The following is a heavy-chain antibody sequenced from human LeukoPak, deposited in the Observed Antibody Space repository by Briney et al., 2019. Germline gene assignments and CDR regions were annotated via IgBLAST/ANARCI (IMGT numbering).Heavy chain of an antibody. D-gene: IGHD3-22*01. Sequence: SETLSLTCTVSGGSISSSSYYWGWIRQPPGKGLEWIGNIYYSGSTYYNPSLKSRVTISVDTSKNQFSLKLSSVTAADAAVYYCARVQHYYDSKHYYYMDVWGKGTTVTISS. CDR2: IYYSGST. CDR1: GGSISSSSYY. CDR3: ARVQHYYDSKHYYYMDV. V-gene: IGHV4-39*07. J-gene: IGHJ6*03.